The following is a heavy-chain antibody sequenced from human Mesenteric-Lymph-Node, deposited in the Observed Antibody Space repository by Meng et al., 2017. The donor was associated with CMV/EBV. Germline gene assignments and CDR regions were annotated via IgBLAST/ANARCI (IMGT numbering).Heavy chain of an antibody. D-gene: IGHD4-23*01. V-gene: IGHV3-43*01. J-gene: IGHJ4*02. CDR2: ISWDGGST. CDR3: AKGWGAPPMTMVVTWTDY. Sequence: GESLKISCAASGFTFDDYTMHWVRQAPGKGLEWVSLISWDGGSTYYADSVKGRFTISRDNSKNSLYLQMNSLRTEDTALYYCAKGWGAPPMTMVVTWTDYWGQGTLVTVSS. CDR1: GFTFDDYT.